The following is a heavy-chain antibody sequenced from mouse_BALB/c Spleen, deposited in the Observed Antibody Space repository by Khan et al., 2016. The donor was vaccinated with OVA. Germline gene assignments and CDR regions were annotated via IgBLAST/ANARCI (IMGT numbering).Heavy chain of an antibody. V-gene: IGHV9-4*02. CDR3: ARGGAAYYRNDGGAMEY. CDR2: INTHSGVP. D-gene: IGHD2-14*01. J-gene: IGHJ4*01. CDR1: GYTFTTAG. Sequence: QIQLVQSGPELKKPGETVRISCKASGYTFTTAGIQWVQKMPGKGLKWIGWINTHSGVPKYAEDFKGRFAFSLEISVSTTYLQITNLKNEDTATXFCARGGAAYYRNDGGAMEYWGQGTLVTVSS.